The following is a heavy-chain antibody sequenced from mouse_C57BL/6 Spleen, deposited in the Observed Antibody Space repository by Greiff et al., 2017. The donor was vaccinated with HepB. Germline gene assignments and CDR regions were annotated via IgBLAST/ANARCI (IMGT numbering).Heavy chain of an antibody. CDR1: GFNIKDYY. CDR3: ALITTVVEVYYAMDY. CDR2: IDPEDGET. Sequence: DVQLQESGAELVKPGASVKLSCTASGFNIKDYYMHWVKQRTEQGLEWIGRIDPEDGETKYAPKFQGKATKTADTSSTTAYLHLSSLTSEDTAVYYCALITTVVEVYYAMDYWGQGTSVTVSS. V-gene: IGHV14-2*01. D-gene: IGHD1-1*01. J-gene: IGHJ4*01.